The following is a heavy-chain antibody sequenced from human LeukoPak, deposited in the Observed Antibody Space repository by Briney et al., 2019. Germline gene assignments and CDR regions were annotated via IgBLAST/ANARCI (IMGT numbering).Heavy chain of an antibody. CDR3: AKICSSTSCSLYYYMDV. Sequence: GGSLRLSCAASGFTFSSYGMHWVRQAPGKGLEWVAFIRYDGSNKYYADSVKGRFTISRDNSKNTLYLQMNSLRAEDTAVYYCAKICSSTSCSLYYYMDVWGKGTTVTVSS. V-gene: IGHV3-30*02. CDR1: GFTFSSYG. J-gene: IGHJ6*03. CDR2: IRYDGSNK. D-gene: IGHD2-2*01.